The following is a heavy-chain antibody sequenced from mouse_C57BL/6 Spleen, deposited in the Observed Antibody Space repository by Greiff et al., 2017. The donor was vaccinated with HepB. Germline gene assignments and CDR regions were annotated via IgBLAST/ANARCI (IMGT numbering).Heavy chain of an antibody. V-gene: IGHV1-50*01. Sequence: QVQLQQPGAELVKPGASVKLSCKASGYTFTSYWMQWVKQRPGQGLEWIGEIDPSDSYTNYNQKFKGKATLTVDTSSSTAYMQLSSLTSEDSAVYYWARRDYGSSYDYAMDYWGQGTSVTVSS. CDR2: IDPSDSYT. CDR3: ARRDYGSSYDYAMDY. J-gene: IGHJ4*01. D-gene: IGHD1-1*01. CDR1: GYTFTSYW.